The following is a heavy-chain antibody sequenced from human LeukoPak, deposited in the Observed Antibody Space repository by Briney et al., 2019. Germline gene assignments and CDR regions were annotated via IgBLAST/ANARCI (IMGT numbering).Heavy chain of an antibody. Sequence: PSETLSLTCAVSGYSISSGYYWGWIRQPPGKGLEWIGEINHSGSTNYNPSLKSRVTISVDTSKNQFSLKLSSVTAADTAVYYCARGSRRRPGGAFDIWGQGTMVTVSS. CDR3: ARGSRRRPGGAFDI. V-gene: IGHV4-38-2*01. CDR2: INHSGST. D-gene: IGHD3-10*01. J-gene: IGHJ3*02. CDR1: GYSISSGYY.